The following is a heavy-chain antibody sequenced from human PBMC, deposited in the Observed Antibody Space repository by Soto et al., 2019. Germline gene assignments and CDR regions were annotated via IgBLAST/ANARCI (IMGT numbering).Heavy chain of an antibody. V-gene: IGHV3-23*01. CDR3: ARIGWTAAAADWEFDH. CDR1: GFTFSVYA. J-gene: IGHJ4*02. D-gene: IGHD6-25*01. Sequence: PGGSLRLSCAASGFTFSVYAMSWVRQAPGKGLEWVSAFRGSDDTTYYADSVKGRFTISRDTSKSTLYLQMNSLRAEDTAIYYCARIGWTAAAADWEFDHWGRGTLVTVSS. CDR2: FRGSDDTT.